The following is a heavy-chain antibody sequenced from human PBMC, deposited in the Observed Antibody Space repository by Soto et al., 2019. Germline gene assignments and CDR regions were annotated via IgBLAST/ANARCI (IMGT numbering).Heavy chain of an antibody. Sequence: GGSLRLSCAASGFTFSSYAMHWVRQAPGKGLEWVAVISYDGSNKYYADSVKGRFTISRDNSKNTLYLQMNSLRAEDTAVYYCARDFTDDYGDYRYYYYYGMDVWGQGTTVTVSS. J-gene: IGHJ6*02. CDR3: ARDFTDDYGDYRYYYYYGMDV. CDR1: GFTFSSYA. CDR2: ISYDGSNK. D-gene: IGHD4-17*01. V-gene: IGHV3-30-3*01.